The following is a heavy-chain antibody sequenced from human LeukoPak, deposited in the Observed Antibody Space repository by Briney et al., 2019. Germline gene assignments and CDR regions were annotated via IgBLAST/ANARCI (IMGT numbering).Heavy chain of an antibody. Sequence: SETLSLTCAVYGGSFSGYYWSWIRQPPGKGLEWIGEINHSGSTNYNPSLKSRVTISVDTSKNQFSLKLSSVTAADTAVYYCARGQVQGNRFELELPRYFQHWGQGTLVTVSS. CDR3: ARGQVQGNRFELELPRYFQH. CDR2: INHSGST. D-gene: IGHD1-7*01. CDR1: GGSFSGYY. J-gene: IGHJ1*01. V-gene: IGHV4-34*01.